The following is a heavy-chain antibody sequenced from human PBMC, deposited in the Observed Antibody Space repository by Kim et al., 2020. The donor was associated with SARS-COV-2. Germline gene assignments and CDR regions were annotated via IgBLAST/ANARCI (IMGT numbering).Heavy chain of an antibody. Sequence: SVKVSCKASGGTFSSYAISWVRQAPGQGLEWMGSIIPILGIANYAQKFQGRVTITADKSTSTAYMELSSLRSEDTAVYYCARDRTAVAGTSGFDPWGQGTLVTVSS. D-gene: IGHD6-19*01. CDR3: ARDRTAVAGTSGFDP. J-gene: IGHJ5*02. CDR2: IIPILGIA. V-gene: IGHV1-69*04. CDR1: GGTFSSYA.